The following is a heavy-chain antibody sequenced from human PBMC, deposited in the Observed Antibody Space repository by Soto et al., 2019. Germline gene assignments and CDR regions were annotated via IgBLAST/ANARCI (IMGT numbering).Heavy chain of an antibody. V-gene: IGHV3-43*01. CDR2: ISWDVGST. CDR1: GFTFDDYT. Sequence: EVQLVESGGVVVQPGGSLRLSCAASGFTFDDYTMHWVRQAPGKGLEWVSLISWDVGSTYYADSVKGRFTISRDNSKKSLYIQKNSLRTEDTALYYWAKGMGIAVAEIDYYGMDVWGQGTTVTVSS. D-gene: IGHD6-19*01. J-gene: IGHJ6*02. CDR3: AKGMGIAVAEIDYYGMDV.